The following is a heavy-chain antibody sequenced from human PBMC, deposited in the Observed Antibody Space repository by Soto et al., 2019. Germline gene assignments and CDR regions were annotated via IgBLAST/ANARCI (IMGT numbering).Heavy chain of an antibody. V-gene: IGHV4-59*01. CDR3: ASSDCGEFDS. J-gene: IGHJ4*02. CDR2: IHFGGTT. D-gene: IGHD2-21*02. Sequence: PSETLSLTCTVSGGSMRDYFWNWIRQPPGKGLEWIAYIHFGGTTTYNPSLKSRVAISIDMSKNRLSLKLNSVTAADSALYYCASSDCGEFDSWGQGALVTVSS. CDR1: GGSMRDYF.